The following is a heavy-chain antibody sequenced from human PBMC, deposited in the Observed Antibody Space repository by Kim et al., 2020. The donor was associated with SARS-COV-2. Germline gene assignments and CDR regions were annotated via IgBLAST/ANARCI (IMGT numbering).Heavy chain of an antibody. CDR3: ARAICSGGSCRLDAFDI. CDR1: GGSISSYY. Sequence: SETLSLTCTVSGGSISSYYWSWIRQPPGKGLEWIGYIYYSGSTNYNPSLKSRVTISVDTSKNQFSLKLSSVTAADTAVYYCARAICSGGSCRLDAFDIWGQGTMVTVSS. J-gene: IGHJ3*02. V-gene: IGHV4-59*01. CDR2: IYYSGST. D-gene: IGHD2-15*01.